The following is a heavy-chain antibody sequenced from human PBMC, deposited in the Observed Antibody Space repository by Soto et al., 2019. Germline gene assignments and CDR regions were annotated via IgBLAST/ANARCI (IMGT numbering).Heavy chain of an antibody. CDR1: AGSIRSSSYY. CDR2: IYYSGST. J-gene: IGHJ4*02. V-gene: IGHV4-39*01. Sequence: SEALPLTCTVSAGSIRSSSYYWGWIRQPPGKGLEWIGSIYYSGSTYYNPSLKSRVTISVDTSKNQFSLKLSSVTAADTAVYYCARRRTPVVTRHFDYWGQGTLVTV. CDR3: ARRRTPVVTRHFDY. D-gene: IGHD4-4*01.